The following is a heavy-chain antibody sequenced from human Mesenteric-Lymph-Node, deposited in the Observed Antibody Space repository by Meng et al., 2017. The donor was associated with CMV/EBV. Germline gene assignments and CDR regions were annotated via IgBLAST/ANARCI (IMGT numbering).Heavy chain of an antibody. CDR2: ISGSGIST. J-gene: IGHJ4*02. CDR1: GFTFSNAW. V-gene: IGHV3-23*01. Sequence: GESLKISCAASGFTFSNAWMSWVRQAPGKGLEWVSAISGSGISTYYADSVKGRITISRDNSKSTVYLQMNSLRVEDTAVYYCARGDVFDYWGQGTLVTVSS. CDR3: ARGDVFDY.